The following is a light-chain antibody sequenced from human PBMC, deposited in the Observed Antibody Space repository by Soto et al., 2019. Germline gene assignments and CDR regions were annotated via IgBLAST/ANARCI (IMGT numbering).Light chain of an antibody. CDR3: QQYGTSPRT. V-gene: IGKV3-20*01. J-gene: IGKJ1*01. Sequence: EIVLTQSPGTLSLSPGERATHSCRASQSVSSSCLAWYQQKPGQAPRLLIYGASSRATGIPDRFSGSGSGTDFTLTISRLEPEDFAVYFCQQYGTSPRTFGQGTRVEIK. CDR1: QSVSSSC. CDR2: GAS.